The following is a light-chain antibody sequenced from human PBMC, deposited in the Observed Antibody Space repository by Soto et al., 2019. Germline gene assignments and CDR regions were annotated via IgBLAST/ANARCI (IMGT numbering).Light chain of an antibody. CDR1: SNDVGAYNF. J-gene: IGLJ2*01. CDR3: SSYGGSNNLL. Sequence: QSALTQPPSASGSPGQSVTISCTGTSNDVGAYNFLSWYQQHPGKAPKLMIYEVNKRPSGVPDRFSGSKSGNTASLTVSGLQAEDDADYYCSSYGGSNNLLFGGGTKLTVL. V-gene: IGLV2-8*01. CDR2: EVN.